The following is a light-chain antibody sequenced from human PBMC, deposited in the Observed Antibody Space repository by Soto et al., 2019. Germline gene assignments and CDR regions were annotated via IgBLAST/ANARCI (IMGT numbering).Light chain of an antibody. CDR2: DAS. CDR3: QQRSNWPPIT. Sequence: EIVLTQSPATLSLSPGERATLSCRASQSVSSYLAWYQQKPGQAPRLLIYDASNRATGIPDRFSGSGSGTDFTLTISSLEPEDFAVYYCQQRSNWPPITFGQGTRREIK. J-gene: IGKJ5*01. CDR1: QSVSSY. V-gene: IGKV3-11*01.